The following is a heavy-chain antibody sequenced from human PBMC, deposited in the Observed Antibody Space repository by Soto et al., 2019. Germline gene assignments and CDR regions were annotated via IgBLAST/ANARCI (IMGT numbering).Heavy chain of an antibody. Sequence: SETLSLTCTVSGGSISSSSYYWGWIRQPPGKGLEWIGSIYYSGSTYYNPSLKSRVTISVDTSKNQFSLKLSSVTAADTAVYYCARSPLEGYCSGGSCYTTSFDYWGQGTLVTVSS. D-gene: IGHD2-15*01. V-gene: IGHV4-39*01. CDR1: GGSISSSSYY. J-gene: IGHJ4*02. CDR2: IYYSGST. CDR3: ARSPLEGYCSGGSCYTTSFDY.